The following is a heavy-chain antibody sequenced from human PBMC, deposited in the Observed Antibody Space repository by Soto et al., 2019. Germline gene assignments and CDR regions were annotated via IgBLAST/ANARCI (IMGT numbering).Heavy chain of an antibody. CDR2: ISSDVVNY. CDR3: ARGGAWTPEGLGY. D-gene: IGHD2-15*01. Sequence: QVQLVESGGGVVQPGRSLRLSCAASGFSFSNFAMHWVRQAPGKGLEWMAVISSDVVNYYYAESVKGRFTISRDNSKNTLYLQMNSLRPEEAAVDYCARGGAWTPEGLGYWGQGTLVTVSS. CDR1: GFSFSNFA. V-gene: IGHV3-30-3*01. J-gene: IGHJ4*02.